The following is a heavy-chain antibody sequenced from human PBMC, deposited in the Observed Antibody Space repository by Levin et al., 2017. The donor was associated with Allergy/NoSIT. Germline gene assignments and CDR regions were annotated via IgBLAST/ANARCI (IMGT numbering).Heavy chain of an antibody. Sequence: SCAASGFTFDDYAMHWVRQAPGKGLEWVSGISWNSGSIGYADSVKGRFTISRDNAKNSLYLQMNSLRAEDTALYYCARLGSTLGGAFDIWGQGTMVTVSS. D-gene: IGHD6-13*01. CDR3: ARLGSTLGGAFDI. CDR1: GFTFDDYA. CDR2: ISWNSGSI. V-gene: IGHV3-9*01. J-gene: IGHJ3*02.